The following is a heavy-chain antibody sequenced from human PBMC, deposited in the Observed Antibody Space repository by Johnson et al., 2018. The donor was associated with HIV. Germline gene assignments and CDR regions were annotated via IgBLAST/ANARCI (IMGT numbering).Heavy chain of an antibody. D-gene: IGHD2-21*02. CDR3: ASRWDCGGDCYSAFDI. J-gene: IGHJ3*02. CDR2: IRSKANSYAT. CDR1: GFTFSGSA. V-gene: IGHV3-73*01. Sequence: VQLVESGGGLVQPGGSLKLSCAASGFTFSGSAMHWVRQASGKGLEWVGRIRSKANSYATAYAASVKCRFTISRDDSKNTAYLQMNSLKTEDTAVYYCASRWDCGGDCYSAFDIWGQGTMVTVPS.